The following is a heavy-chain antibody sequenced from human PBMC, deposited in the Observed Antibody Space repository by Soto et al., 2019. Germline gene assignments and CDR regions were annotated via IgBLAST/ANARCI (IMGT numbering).Heavy chain of an antibody. J-gene: IGHJ6*02. D-gene: IGHD3-10*01. CDR1: GFTFSSYA. CDR2: ISGSGGST. Sequence: EVQLLESGGGLVQPGGSLRLSCAASGFTFSSYAMSWVRQAPGKGLEWVSAISGSGGSTYYADSVKCRFTISRDNSKNTLYLQMNSLRAEDTAVYYCAKKTAYYGSGSYYKEYYYGMDVWGQGTTVTVSS. CDR3: AKKTAYYGSGSYYKEYYYGMDV. V-gene: IGHV3-23*01.